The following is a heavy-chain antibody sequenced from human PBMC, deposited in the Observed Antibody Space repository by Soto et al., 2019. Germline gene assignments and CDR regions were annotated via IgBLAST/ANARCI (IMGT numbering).Heavy chain of an antibody. CDR2: IYYSGST. CDR1: GGSISSSSYY. J-gene: IGHJ5*02. D-gene: IGHD3-22*01. V-gene: IGHV4-39*01. Sequence: QLQLQESGPGLVKPSETLSLTCTVSGGSISSSSYYWGWIRQPPGKGLEWIGSIYYSGSTYYNPSLKSRVTISVDTSKNQFSLKLSSVTAADTAVYYCARPLLPNWFDPWGQGTLVTVSS. CDR3: ARPLLPNWFDP.